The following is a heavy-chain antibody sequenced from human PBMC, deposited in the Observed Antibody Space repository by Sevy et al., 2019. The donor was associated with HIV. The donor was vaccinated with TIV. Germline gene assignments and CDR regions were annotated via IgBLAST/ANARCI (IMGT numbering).Heavy chain of an antibody. D-gene: IGHD6-13*01. J-gene: IGHJ3*02. CDR3: ARERRARGTYSSSWYDPTGVDAFDI. Sequence: GGSLRLSCAASGFTFSSYAMHWVRQAPGKGLEWVAVISYDGSNKYYADSVKGRFTISRDNSKNTPYLQMNSLRAEDTAVYYCARERRARGTYSSSWYDPTGVDAFDIWGQGTMVTVSS. CDR1: GFTFSSYA. V-gene: IGHV3-30-3*01. CDR2: ISYDGSNK.